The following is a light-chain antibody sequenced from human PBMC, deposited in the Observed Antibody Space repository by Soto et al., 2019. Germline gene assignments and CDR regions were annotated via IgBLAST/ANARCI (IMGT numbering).Light chain of an antibody. J-gene: IGKJ1*01. CDR1: QNINNY. CDR3: QQYESFPRT. CDR2: KAS. V-gene: IGKV1-5*03. Sequence: DIQMTQSPSTLSASVGDRVTITCRASQNINNYLAWYQQKPGKAPKLLIYKASTLESGVPSRFSGSGSGTEFTLIISSLQPDDFATYYCQQYESFPRTFGQGTKVEIK.